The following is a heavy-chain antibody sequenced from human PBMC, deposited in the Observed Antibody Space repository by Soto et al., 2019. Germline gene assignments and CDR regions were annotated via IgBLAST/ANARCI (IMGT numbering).Heavy chain of an antibody. CDR1: GYRFSSYW. CDR3: ARQGSNGAYYYYGMDV. D-gene: IGHD3-16*01. Sequence: GESLKISCKGSGYRFSSYWIAWVRQMPGKGLEWMGIIYPGDSDTRYSPSFEGQVTISADKSNSTAYLQWSSLKASDIAMYYCARQGSNGAYYYYGMDVWGQGTTVTVSS. V-gene: IGHV5-51*01. J-gene: IGHJ6*02. CDR2: IYPGDSDT.